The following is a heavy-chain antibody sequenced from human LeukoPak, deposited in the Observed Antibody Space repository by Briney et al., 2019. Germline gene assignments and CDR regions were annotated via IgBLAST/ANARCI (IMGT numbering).Heavy chain of an antibody. CDR3: AKDSGNYYVGPYNWFDP. D-gene: IGHD1-26*01. CDR1: GFTFSSYA. V-gene: IGHV3-23*01. Sequence: PGGSLRLSCAASGFTFSSYAMSWVRQAPGKGLEWVSAISGSGGSTYYADSVKGRFTISRDNSKNTLYLQMNSLRAEDTAVYYCAKDSGNYYVGPYNWFDPWGQGTLVTVSS. J-gene: IGHJ5*02. CDR2: ISGSGGST.